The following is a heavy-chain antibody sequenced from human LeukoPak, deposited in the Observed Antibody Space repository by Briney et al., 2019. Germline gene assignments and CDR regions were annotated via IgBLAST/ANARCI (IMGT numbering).Heavy chain of an antibody. CDR1: GGSISSYY. CDR3: ARHLPAYSSSWYYGMDV. V-gene: IGHV4-4*07. CDR2: IYTSGST. D-gene: IGHD6-13*01. J-gene: IGHJ6*02. Sequence: SETLSLTCTVSGGSISSYYWSWIRQPAGKGLEWIGRIYTSGSTNYNPSLKSRVTISVDTSKNQFSLKLSSVTAADTAVYYCARHLPAYSSSWYYGMDVWGQGTTVTVSS.